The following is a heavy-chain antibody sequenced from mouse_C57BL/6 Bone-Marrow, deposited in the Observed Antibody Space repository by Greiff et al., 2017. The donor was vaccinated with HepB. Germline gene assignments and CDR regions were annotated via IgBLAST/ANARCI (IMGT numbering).Heavy chain of an antibody. CDR2: IDPSDSYT. D-gene: IGHD1-1*01. CDR1: GYTFTSYW. J-gene: IGHJ4*01. CDR3: ARSLLRYAMDY. V-gene: IGHV1-69*01. Sequence: QVQLQQPGAELVMPGASVKLSCKASGYTFTSYWMHWVKQRPGQGLEWIGEIDPSDSYTNYNQKFKGKFTLTVDKSSSTAYMQLSSLTSEDSAVYYCARSLLRYAMDYWGQGTSVTVSS.